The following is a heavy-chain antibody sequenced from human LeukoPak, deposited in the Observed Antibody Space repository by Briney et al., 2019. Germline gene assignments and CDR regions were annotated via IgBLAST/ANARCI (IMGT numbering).Heavy chain of an antibody. V-gene: IGHV4-39*07. CDR1: GGSISSSIYY. Sequence: PSETLSLTCTVSGGSISSSIYYWAWIRQPPGKGPEWIGTISYSGSTYYNPSLKSRVTVSVDTSKNQFSLKLSFVTAADTAVYYCAREFRDAFDIWGQGTMVTVSS. CDR3: AREFRDAFDI. CDR2: ISYSGST. J-gene: IGHJ3*02.